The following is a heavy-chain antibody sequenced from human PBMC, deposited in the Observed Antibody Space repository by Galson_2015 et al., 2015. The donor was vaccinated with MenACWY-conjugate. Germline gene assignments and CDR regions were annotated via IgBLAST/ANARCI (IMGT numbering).Heavy chain of an antibody. CDR1: GFSLSDYG. V-gene: IGHV3-48*01. Sequence: SLRLSCAASGFSLSDYGMNWVRQAPGKGLEWVSYINSGGSTRYYADSVKGRFTISRHIAENSLFLQMDSLGAEDTAVYYCARGTYHYDTSMYHSGRRTLLTVSS. CDR3: ARGTYHYDTSMYH. J-gene: IGHJ5*02. D-gene: IGHD3-9*01. CDR2: INSGGSTR.